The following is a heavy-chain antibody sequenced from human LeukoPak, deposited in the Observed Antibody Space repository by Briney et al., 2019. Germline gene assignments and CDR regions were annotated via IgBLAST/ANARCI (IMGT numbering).Heavy chain of an antibody. Sequence: SSETLSLTCTVSGGSISSYYWSWIRQPPGKGLEWIGYIYYSGSTNYNPSLKSRVTISVDPSKNQFSLKLSSVTAADTAVYYCARGTYDYVWGSYEAPWFDYWGQGTLVTVSS. CDR3: ARGTYDYVWGSYEAPWFDY. D-gene: IGHD3-16*01. V-gene: IGHV4-59*08. J-gene: IGHJ4*02. CDR2: IYYSGST. CDR1: GGSISSYY.